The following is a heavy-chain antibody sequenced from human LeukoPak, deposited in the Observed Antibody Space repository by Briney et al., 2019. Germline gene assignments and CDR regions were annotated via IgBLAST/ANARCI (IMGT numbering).Heavy chain of an antibody. CDR3: AKDYYGDYVGFQH. D-gene: IGHD4-17*01. J-gene: IGHJ1*01. V-gene: IGHV3-21*04. CDR2: ISSSSSYI. CDR1: GFTFSSYS. Sequence: PGGSLRLSCAASGFTFSSYSMTWVRQAPGKGLEWVSSISSSSSYIYYADSVKGRFTISRDNAKNSLYLQMNSLRAEDTTVYYCAKDYYGDYVGFQHWGQGTLVTVSS.